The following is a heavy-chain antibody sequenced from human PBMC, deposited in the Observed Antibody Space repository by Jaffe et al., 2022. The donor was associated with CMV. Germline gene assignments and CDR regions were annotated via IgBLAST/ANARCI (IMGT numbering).Heavy chain of an antibody. CDR3: ARGDSSGWYRIRIWYY. CDR2: INHSGST. J-gene: IGHJ4*02. CDR1: GGSFSGYY. D-gene: IGHD6-19*01. V-gene: IGHV4-34*01. Sequence: QVQLQQWGAGLLKPSETLSLTCAVYGGSFSGYYWSWIRQPPGKGLEWIGEINHSGSTNYNPSLKSRVTISVDTSKNQFSLKLSSVTAADTAVYYCARGDSSGWYRIRIWYYWGQGTLVTVSS.